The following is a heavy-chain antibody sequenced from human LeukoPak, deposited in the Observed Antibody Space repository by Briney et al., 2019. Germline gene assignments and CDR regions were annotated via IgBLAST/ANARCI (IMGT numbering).Heavy chain of an antibody. D-gene: IGHD3/OR15-3a*01. V-gene: IGHV4-59*12. CDR3: ARGGWTGEWEF. Sequence: SETLSLTCIVSGVSFSSYYWSWIRQPPGKGLEWIGYIDSSGSTNSNPSLKSRVTISVDTSKNQFSLKVRSVTAADTAVYYCARGGWTGEWEFWGQGTLVTVSS. J-gene: IGHJ4*02. CDR1: GVSFSSYY. CDR2: IDSSGST.